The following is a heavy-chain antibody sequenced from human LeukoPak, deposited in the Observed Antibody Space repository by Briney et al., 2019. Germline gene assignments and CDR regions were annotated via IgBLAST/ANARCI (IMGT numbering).Heavy chain of an antibody. CDR3: ARVGAHDAFDI. D-gene: IGHD3-16*01. Sequence: PSQTLSLTCTVSGGSISSGSYYWSWIRQPAGKGLEWIGRIYTSGSTNYNPSLKSRVTMSVDTSKNQFSLKLSSVTAADTAVYYCARVGAHDAFDIWGQGTMVTVSS. CDR1: GGSISSGSYY. V-gene: IGHV4-61*02. J-gene: IGHJ3*02. CDR2: IYTSGST.